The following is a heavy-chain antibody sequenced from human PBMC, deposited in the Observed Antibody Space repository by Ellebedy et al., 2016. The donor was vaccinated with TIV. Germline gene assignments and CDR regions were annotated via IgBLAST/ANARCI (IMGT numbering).Heavy chain of an antibody. D-gene: IGHD3-3*02. V-gene: IGHV3-7*04. CDR3: AKDAFSRGDY. CDR2: VNQDGSGK. CDR1: GITFSSYW. J-gene: IGHJ4*02. Sequence: GESLKISCAASGITFSSYWMSWVRQAQGKGLEWAANVNQDGSGKNYANSVKGRFTISRDNAKNSLYLQMNSLRVEDTAVYYCAKDAFSRGDYWGQGTLVTVSS.